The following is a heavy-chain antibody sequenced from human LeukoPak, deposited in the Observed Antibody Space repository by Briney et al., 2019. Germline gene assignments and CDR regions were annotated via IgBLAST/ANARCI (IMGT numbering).Heavy chain of an antibody. D-gene: IGHD5-12*01. Sequence: PSETLSLTCTVSGGSISSSSYYWGWVRQPPGKGREWIGSIYYSGSTYYNPSLKSRVTISVDTSTNQFSLKLSCVTAADTAVYYCAAVDITYYYYGMDVWGQGTLVTVSS. CDR3: AAVDITYYYYGMDV. J-gene: IGHJ6*02. V-gene: IGHV4-39*01. CDR2: IYYSGST. CDR1: GGSISSSSYY.